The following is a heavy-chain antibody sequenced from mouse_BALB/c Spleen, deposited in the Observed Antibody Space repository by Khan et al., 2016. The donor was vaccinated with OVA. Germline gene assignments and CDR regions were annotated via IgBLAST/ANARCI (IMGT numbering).Heavy chain of an antibody. Sequence: QIQFVQSGPELTKPGETVRISCKASGYTFTTAGMQWVQKMPGKGLKWIGWLHTHSGVPKYAEDFKGRFAFSLETSASTAYLQITNLQHEDTATSCGASGKGDGGYFDVGGAGTTVTVSA. D-gene: IGHD2-13*01. CDR2: LHTHSGVP. CDR3: ASGKGDGGYFDV. J-gene: IGHJ1*01. V-gene: IGHV9-4*02. CDR1: GYTFTTAG.